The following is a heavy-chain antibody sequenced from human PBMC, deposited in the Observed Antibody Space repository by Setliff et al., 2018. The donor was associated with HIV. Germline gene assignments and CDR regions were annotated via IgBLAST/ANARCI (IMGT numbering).Heavy chain of an antibody. Sequence: ASVKVSCKASGGTFSSYAISWVRQAPGQGLEWMGRIIPIFGTANYAQKFRGRVTITADKSTSTAYMELSSLRSEDTAVYYCARNPQPTGTPDYYYYYYMDVWGKGTTVTVSS. CDR1: GGTFSSYA. V-gene: IGHV1-69*06. D-gene: IGHD1-1*01. CDR3: ARNPQPTGTPDYYYYYYMDV. J-gene: IGHJ6*03. CDR2: IIPIFGTA.